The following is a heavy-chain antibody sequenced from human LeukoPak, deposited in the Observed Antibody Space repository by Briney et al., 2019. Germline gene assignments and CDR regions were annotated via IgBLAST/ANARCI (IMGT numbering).Heavy chain of an antibody. J-gene: IGHJ4*02. Sequence: PGGSLRLSCAASGFIFSGYSMNWVRQAPGKGLEWVSAISSSSSYIYYADSVKGRFSISRDNAKNSLYLQMKSLRDEDTAVYYCARYGSGTSYITNYFDYWGQGTLVTVSS. CDR3: ARYGSGTSYITNYFDY. D-gene: IGHD3-10*01. CDR2: ISSSSSYI. CDR1: GFIFSGYS. V-gene: IGHV3-21*01.